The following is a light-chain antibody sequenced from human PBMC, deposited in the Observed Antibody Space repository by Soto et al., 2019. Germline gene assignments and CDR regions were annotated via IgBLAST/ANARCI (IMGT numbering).Light chain of an antibody. Sequence: IVLTQSPGTLSLSPGERATLSCRASQSVSSSYLAWYQQKPGKAPRLLIYRTSNRDTGIPDRFSGSGSGTEFTLTISRLEPQDFAVYYCQQYGSSPRTFGQGTKVDIK. CDR2: RTS. CDR1: QSVSSSY. J-gene: IGKJ1*01. V-gene: IGKV3-20*01. CDR3: QQYGSSPRT.